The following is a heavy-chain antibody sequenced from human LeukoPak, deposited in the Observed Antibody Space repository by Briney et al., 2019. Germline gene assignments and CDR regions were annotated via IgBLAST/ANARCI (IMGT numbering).Heavy chain of an antibody. CDR2: ISGSGGST. D-gene: IGHD3-10*01. Sequence: GGSLRLSCAASGFTFSYYGFHWVRQAPGKGLEWVSAISGSGGSTYYADSVKGRFTISRNNSKNTLYLQMNSLRAEDTAVYYCAKDHPQLTMVRGVIGAFDIWGQGTMVTVSS. CDR3: AKDHPQLTMVRGVIGAFDI. J-gene: IGHJ3*02. V-gene: IGHV3-23*01. CDR1: GFTFSYYG.